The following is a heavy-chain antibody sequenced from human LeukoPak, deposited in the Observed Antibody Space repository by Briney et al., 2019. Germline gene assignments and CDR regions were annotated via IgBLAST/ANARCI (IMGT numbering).Heavy chain of an antibody. D-gene: IGHD3-3*01. CDR3: ARHDGPYYDFWSGYDDAFDI. Sequence: PSETLSLTCAVYGGSFSGYYWSWIRQPPGKGLEWIGEINHSGSTNYNPSLKSRVTISVDTSKNQFSLKLSSVTAADTAVYYCARHDGPYYDFWSGYDDAFDIWGQGTMVTVSS. V-gene: IGHV4-34*01. CDR1: GGSFSGYY. J-gene: IGHJ3*02. CDR2: INHSGST.